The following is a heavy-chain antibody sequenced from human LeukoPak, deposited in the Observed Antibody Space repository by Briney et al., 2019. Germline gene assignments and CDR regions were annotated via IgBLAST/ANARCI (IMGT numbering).Heavy chain of an antibody. Sequence: GGSLRLSCAASGFTFNNGWMNWVRQAPGKGLEWVGRIKSKTDGETTDYAAPGEGRFTISRDDSINTPSLQMHSLATEDTAVYYCTTLDRWPRQSANYWGQGTLVTVSS. J-gene: IGHJ4*02. D-gene: IGHD5-24*01. CDR2: IKSKTDGETT. CDR3: TTLDRWPRQSANY. CDR1: GFTFNNGW. V-gene: IGHV3-15*07.